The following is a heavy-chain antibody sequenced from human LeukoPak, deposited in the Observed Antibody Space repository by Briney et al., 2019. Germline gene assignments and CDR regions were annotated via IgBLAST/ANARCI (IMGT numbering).Heavy chain of an antibody. D-gene: IGHD3-9*01. V-gene: IGHV4-59*08. CDR3: ARLTYYDILTSQTWFDP. CDR2: IYYSGST. CDR1: GGSISSYY. Sequence: SETLSLTCTVSGGSISSYYWSWIRQPPGKGLEWIGYIYYSGSTNYNPSLKSRVTISVDTSKNQFSLKLSSVTAADTAVYYCARLTYYDILTSQTWFDPWGQGTLVTVSS. J-gene: IGHJ5*02.